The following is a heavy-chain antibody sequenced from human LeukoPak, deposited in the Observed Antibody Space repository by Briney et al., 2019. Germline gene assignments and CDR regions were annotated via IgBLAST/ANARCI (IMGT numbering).Heavy chain of an antibody. CDR3: ARNFNHFDY. CDR1: GFTFSNAW. J-gene: IGHJ4*02. D-gene: IGHD1-14*01. Sequence: GRSLRLSCAASGFTFSNAWMSWVSQAPGKGLEWLAFIRYDGSDKYYADSVKGRFTISRDNSKNTLYLQMNSLRAEDTAVYYCARNFNHFDYWGQGTLVTVSS. V-gene: IGHV3-30*02. CDR2: IRYDGSDK.